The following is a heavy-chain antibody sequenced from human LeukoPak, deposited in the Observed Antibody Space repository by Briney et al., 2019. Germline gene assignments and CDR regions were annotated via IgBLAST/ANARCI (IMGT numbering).Heavy chain of an antibody. Sequence: ASVKVSFKASVYTFTSYYMHWVRQAPGQGLEWMGIINPSGGSTSYAQKFQGRVTMTRDTSTSTVYMELSSLRSEDTAVYYCARANRITMIVVVSPMGYWGQGNLVTVSS. V-gene: IGHV1-46*01. CDR2: INPSGGST. J-gene: IGHJ4*02. D-gene: IGHD3-22*01. CDR3: ARANRITMIVVVSPMGY. CDR1: VYTFTSYY.